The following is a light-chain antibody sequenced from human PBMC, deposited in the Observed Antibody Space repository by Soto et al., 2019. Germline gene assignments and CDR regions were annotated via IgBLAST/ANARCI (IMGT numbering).Light chain of an antibody. Sequence: EVVLTQSPGTLSLSPGERATLSCRASQSVSTSFLAWYQQKPGQAPRLLIFGTSIRATGIPDRFSGSGSGTDFTLTISSLEPEDFAVYYCQQYNNWPPWTFGQGTKV. CDR2: GTS. J-gene: IGKJ1*01. CDR1: QSVSTSF. V-gene: IGKV3-20*01. CDR3: QQYNNWPPWT.